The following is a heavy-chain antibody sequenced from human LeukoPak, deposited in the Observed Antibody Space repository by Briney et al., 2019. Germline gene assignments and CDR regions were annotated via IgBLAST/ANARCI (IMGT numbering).Heavy chain of an antibody. J-gene: IGHJ6*03. CDR2: ISSNGGST. CDR3: AREYSSSSTGYYYMDV. V-gene: IGHV3-64*01. Sequence: GRSLRLSCVASGFTFSGYAMHWVRKAPGQGLENVSAISSNGGSTYYVISVKGRFTISRDNSKNTLYLQMGSLRAEYMAVYYCAREYSSSSTGYYYMDVWGKGTTVTVSS. D-gene: IGHD6-6*01. CDR1: GFTFSGYA.